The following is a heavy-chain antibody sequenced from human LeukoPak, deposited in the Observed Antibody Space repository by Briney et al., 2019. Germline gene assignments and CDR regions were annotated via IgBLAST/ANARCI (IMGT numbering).Heavy chain of an antibody. D-gene: IGHD3-22*01. J-gene: IGHJ5*02. CDR1: GGTFSSYA. V-gene: IGHV1-69*13. Sequence: GASVKVSCKASGGTFSSYAISWVRQAPGQGLEWMGGIIPIFGTANYAQKFQGRVTITADESTSTAYMELSSLRSEDTAVYYCARDQGITMIHNWFDPWGQGTLVTVSS. CDR3: ARDQGITMIHNWFDP. CDR2: IIPIFGTA.